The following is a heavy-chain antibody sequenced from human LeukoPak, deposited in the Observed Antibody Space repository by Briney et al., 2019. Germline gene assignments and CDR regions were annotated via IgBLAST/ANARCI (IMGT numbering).Heavy chain of an antibody. CDR1: GFTFSSYA. CDR3: AKTRYSYGSGSDY. CDR2: ISGSGGST. D-gene: IGHD5-18*01. J-gene: IGHJ4*02. Sequence: PGGSLRLSCAASGFTFSSYAMSWVRQAPGKGLEWASAISGSGGSTYYADSVKGRFTISRDNSKNTLYLQMNSLRAEDTAVYYCAKTRYSYGSGSDYWGQGTLVTVSS. V-gene: IGHV3-23*01.